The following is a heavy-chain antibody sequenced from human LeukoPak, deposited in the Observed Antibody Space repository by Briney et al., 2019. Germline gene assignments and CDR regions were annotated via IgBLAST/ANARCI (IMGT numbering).Heavy chain of an antibody. CDR2: ISNDGVNK. J-gene: IGHJ3*02. Sequence: PGGSLRLSCAASGFTFSSYAMHWVCQAPAKGLEWVAFISNDGVNKYYADSVKGRFTISRDNSKNTVYLQMNSLRPEDTAVYYCAKERDILTGYYEGYAFDMWGQGTMVTVSS. V-gene: IGHV3-30*18. CDR3: AKERDILTGYYEGYAFDM. D-gene: IGHD3-9*01. CDR1: GFTFSSYA.